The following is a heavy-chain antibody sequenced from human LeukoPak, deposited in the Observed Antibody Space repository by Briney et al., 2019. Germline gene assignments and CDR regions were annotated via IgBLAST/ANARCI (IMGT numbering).Heavy chain of an antibody. J-gene: IGHJ5*01. Sequence: SETLSLTCTVSGGSVTTYYWSWIRQPAGKGLEWIGRIYTSGSTNYNPSLKSRVTMSVDTSKNQFSLKLSSVTAADTAVYYCARGRRAKPGGNWFDSWGQGTLVTVSS. V-gene: IGHV4-4*07. CDR2: IYTSGST. D-gene: IGHD3-10*01. CDR1: GGSVTTYY. CDR3: ARGRRAKPGGNWFDS.